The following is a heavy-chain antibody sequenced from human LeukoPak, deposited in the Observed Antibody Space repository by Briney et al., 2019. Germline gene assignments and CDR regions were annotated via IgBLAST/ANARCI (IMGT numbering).Heavy chain of an antibody. V-gene: IGHV3-23*01. Sequence: GGSLRLSCAASGFTFSSYGMSWVRQAPGKGLEWVSAISGSGGSTYYADSVKGRFTISRDNSKNTLYLQMNSLRAEDTAVYYCAKARTSRDYYDSSGYYAFDIWGQGTMVTVSS. CDR2: ISGSGGST. D-gene: IGHD3-22*01. CDR1: GFTFSSYG. J-gene: IGHJ3*02. CDR3: AKARTSRDYYDSSGYYAFDI.